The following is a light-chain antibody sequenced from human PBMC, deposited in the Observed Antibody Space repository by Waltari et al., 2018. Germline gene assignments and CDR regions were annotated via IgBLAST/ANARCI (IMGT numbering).Light chain of an antibody. Sequence: EIVMTQSPATLSVSPGERATLSCRASQSVSSNLAWYQQKPGQAPRLIIYGASTRATGIAARFSGSGSGTEFTLNISSLQSEDFAVYYCQQYNNWPPYTFGQGTKLEIK. CDR2: GAS. CDR1: QSVSSN. J-gene: IGKJ2*01. CDR3: QQYNNWPPYT. V-gene: IGKV3-15*01.